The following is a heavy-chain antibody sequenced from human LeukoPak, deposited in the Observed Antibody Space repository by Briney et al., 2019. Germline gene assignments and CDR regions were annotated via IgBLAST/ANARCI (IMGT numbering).Heavy chain of an antibody. J-gene: IGHJ4*02. D-gene: IGHD4-23*01. Sequence: PSETLSLTCTVSRGSISPYFWSWLRQPPGKGLEWIGYISYRGNTNYNPSLKSRVSLSLDTSKSQFSLKVNSVTAADTAVYYCARMARNSNDYWGQGTLVTVSS. CDR1: RGSISPYF. CDR2: ISYRGNT. CDR3: ARMARNSNDY. V-gene: IGHV4-59*08.